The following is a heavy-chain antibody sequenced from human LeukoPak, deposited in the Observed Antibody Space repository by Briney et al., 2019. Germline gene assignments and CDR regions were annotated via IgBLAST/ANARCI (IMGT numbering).Heavy chain of an antibody. CDR2: ISAYNGNT. V-gene: IGHV1-18*01. J-gene: IGHJ4*02. CDR1: GYTFTSYG. CDR3: ASPQSTGQHNFDY. D-gene: IGHD5/OR15-5a*01. Sequence: ASVKVSCKASGYTFTSYGISWVRQAPGQGLEWMGWISAYNGNTNYAQKLQGRVTITADESTSTAYMELSSLRSEDTAVYYCASPQSTGQHNFDYWGQGTLVTVSS.